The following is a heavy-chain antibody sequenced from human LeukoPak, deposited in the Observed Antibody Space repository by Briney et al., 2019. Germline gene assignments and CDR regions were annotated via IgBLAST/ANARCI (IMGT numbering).Heavy chain of an antibody. J-gene: IGHJ4*02. CDR3: ARDEGEWESRNY. CDR1: GYTFSNYG. Sequence: GASVKVSCKASGYTFSNYGIMWVRQSPGQGLEWMGWISAWTGKTKYIDKYQGRVSWTTDSSTNTAYMEMRRLTPDDTAVYYCARDEGEWESRNYWGQGTQIIVSS. D-gene: IGHD1-26*01. V-gene: IGHV1-18*01. CDR2: ISAWTGKT.